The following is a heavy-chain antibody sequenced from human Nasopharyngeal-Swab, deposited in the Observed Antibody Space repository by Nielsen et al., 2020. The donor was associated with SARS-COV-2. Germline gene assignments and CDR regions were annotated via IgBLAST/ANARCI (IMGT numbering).Heavy chain of an antibody. CDR3: ARLPSAWGRRDFDY. CDR1: GFTFSTYS. J-gene: IGHJ4*02. CDR2: ISSSVSYI. V-gene: IGHV3-21*06. Sequence: GGSLRLSCAASGFTFSTYSMIWVRQAPAKGLEWVSWISSSVSYIYYADSVKGHFTISRDNAKNALYLQMSSLRAEDTAVYYCARLPSAWGRRDFDYWGQGTLVTVSS. D-gene: IGHD6-19*01.